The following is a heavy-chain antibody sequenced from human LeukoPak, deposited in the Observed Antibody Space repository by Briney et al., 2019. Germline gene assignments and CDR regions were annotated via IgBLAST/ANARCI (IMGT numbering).Heavy chain of an antibody. CDR1: GGSISSSSYY. D-gene: IGHD2-21*02. CDR2: IYYTGST. V-gene: IGHV4-39*01. Sequence: SETLSLTCTVSGGSISSSSYYWGWIRQPPGKGLEWIGNIYYTGSTYYNPSLRSRATISVDTSKNQFSLSLSSVTAADTAVYYCASLVVVTAMGGLYFDYWGQGTLVTVSS. J-gene: IGHJ4*02. CDR3: ASLVVVTAMGGLYFDY.